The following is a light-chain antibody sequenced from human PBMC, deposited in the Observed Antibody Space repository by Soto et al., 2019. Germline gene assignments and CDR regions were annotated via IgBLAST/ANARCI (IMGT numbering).Light chain of an antibody. J-gene: IGKJ1*01. V-gene: IGKV3-20*01. CDR1: QSVSNNY. CDR3: QHYSNSLRA. Sequence: EIVLTQSPGTLSSSPGERATLSCRASQSVSNNYLAWYQQKPGQAPRLLIYGVSTRATGIPDRFGGSGSGTDFTLTITSLEPEDFAVYYGQHYSNSLRAFGQGTKVEIK. CDR2: GVS.